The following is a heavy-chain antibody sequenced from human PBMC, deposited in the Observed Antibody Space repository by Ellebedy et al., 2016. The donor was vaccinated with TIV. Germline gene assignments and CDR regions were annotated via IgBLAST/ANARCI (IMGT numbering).Heavy chain of an antibody. CDR1: GFTVSSNY. J-gene: IGHJ4*02. V-gene: IGHV3-66*01. CDR2: IYSGGST. CDR3: ARLRGADFVGS. D-gene: IGHD2-15*01. Sequence: GESLKISCAASGFTVSSNYMSWVRQAPGKGLEWVSVIYSGGSTYYADSVKGRFTISRDNAKNSLYLQMNSLRAEDTAVYYCARLRGADFVGSWGQGTLVTVSS.